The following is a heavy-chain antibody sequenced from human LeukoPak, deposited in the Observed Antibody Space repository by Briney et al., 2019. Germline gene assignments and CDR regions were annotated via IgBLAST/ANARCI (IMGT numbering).Heavy chain of an antibody. Sequence: GGSLRPSCAASGFTVSSNYMSWVRQAPGKGLEWVSVIYSGGSTYYADSVKGRFTIYRDNSKNTLYLQMNSLRAEDTAVYYCARQSGYSYGYVDYWGQGTLVTVSS. CDR1: GFTVSSNY. CDR2: IYSGGST. D-gene: IGHD5-18*01. CDR3: ARQSGYSYGYVDY. J-gene: IGHJ4*02. V-gene: IGHV3-66*04.